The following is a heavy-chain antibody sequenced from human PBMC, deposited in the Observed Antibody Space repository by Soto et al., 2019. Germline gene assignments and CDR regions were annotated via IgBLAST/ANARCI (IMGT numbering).Heavy chain of an antibody. Sequence: PGGSLRLSCAASGFTFSSYGMHWVRQAPGKGLEWVAVISYDGSNKYYADSVKGRFTISRDNSKNTLYLQMNSLRAEDTAVYYCAKDGGGYDSSNTPENWLDPWGQGTLVTVSS. D-gene: IGHD5-12*01. CDR3: AKDGGGYDSSNTPENWLDP. CDR2: ISYDGSNK. CDR1: GFTFSSYG. J-gene: IGHJ5*02. V-gene: IGHV3-30*18.